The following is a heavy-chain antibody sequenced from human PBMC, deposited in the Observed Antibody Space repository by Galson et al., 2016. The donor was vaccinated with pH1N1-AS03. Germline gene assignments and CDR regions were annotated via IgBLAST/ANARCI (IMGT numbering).Heavy chain of an antibody. J-gene: IGHJ4*01. D-gene: IGHD5-18*01. V-gene: IGHV3-15*01. CDR3: VTGGNNFGHEY. CDR2: IKSKTDGGTT. CDR1: GFTFNNTW. Sequence: SLRLSCAGSGFTFNNTWMSWVRQAPGEGPEWVGRIKSKTDGGTTEYAAPAKGRFTISRDDSRDTLHLQMNSLKTEDSALYYCVTGGNNFGHEYWGQGTLVTVSS.